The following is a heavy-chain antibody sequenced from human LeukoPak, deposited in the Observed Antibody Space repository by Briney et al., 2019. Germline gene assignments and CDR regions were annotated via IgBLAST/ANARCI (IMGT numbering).Heavy chain of an antibody. CDR2: TYYRSKWYN. Sequence: SQTLSLTCAISGDSVSSNSAAWNWIRQSPSRGLEWLGRTYYRSKWYNDYAVSVKSRITINPDTSKNQFSLQLNSVAPEDTAVYYCARGDSSSWYRYYYYYMDVWGKGTTVTVSS. CDR3: ARGDSSSWYRYYYYYMDV. CDR1: GDSVSSNSAA. V-gene: IGHV6-1*01. J-gene: IGHJ6*03. D-gene: IGHD6-13*01.